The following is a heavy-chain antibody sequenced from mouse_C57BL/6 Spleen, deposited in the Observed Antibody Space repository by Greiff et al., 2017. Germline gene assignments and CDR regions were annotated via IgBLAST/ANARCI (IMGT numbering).Heavy chain of an antibody. CDR1: GFSLTSYG. Sequence: VKLVESGPGLVQPSQSLSITCTVSGFSLTSYGVHWVRQSPGKGLEWLGVIWSGGSTDYNAAFISRLSISKDKSKSQVFFKMNRLQADYTAIYYCASHLVDQYYFDYGGQGTTLTVSS. D-gene: IGHD1-1*02. V-gene: IGHV2-2*01. CDR3: ASHLVDQYYFDY. J-gene: IGHJ2*01. CDR2: IWSGGST.